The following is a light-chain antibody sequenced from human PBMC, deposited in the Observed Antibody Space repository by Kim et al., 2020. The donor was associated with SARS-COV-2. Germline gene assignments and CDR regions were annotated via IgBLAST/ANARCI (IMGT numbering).Light chain of an antibody. Sequence: LSPGDSATLSFRASQSVLNGCLAWYQHKPGQAPRLLIHGAAYRATGIPDRFSGSGSGTDFSLTISRLEPEDFAVYYCQQYGSAPYTFGQGTKLE. CDR1: QSVLNGC. CDR3: QQYGSAPYT. V-gene: IGKV3-20*01. J-gene: IGKJ2*01. CDR2: GAA.